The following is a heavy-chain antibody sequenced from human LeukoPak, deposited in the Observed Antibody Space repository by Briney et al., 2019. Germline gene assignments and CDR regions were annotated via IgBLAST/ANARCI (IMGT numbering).Heavy chain of an antibody. CDR3: ASFPAIVVVTARVGY. CDR2: ISGSGDST. V-gene: IGHV3-23*01. D-gene: IGHD2-21*02. CDR1: GFTFSSHA. J-gene: IGHJ4*02. Sequence: GGSLRLSCAASGFTFSSHAMSWVRQAPGKGLEWVSGISGSGDSTYYADSVKGRFTISRDNSKNTLYLQMNSLRAEDTAVYYCASFPAIVVVTARVGYWGQGTLVTVSS.